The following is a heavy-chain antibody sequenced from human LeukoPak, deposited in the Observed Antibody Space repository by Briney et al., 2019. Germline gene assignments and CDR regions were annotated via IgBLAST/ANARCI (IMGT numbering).Heavy chain of an antibody. CDR3: ARTVHCSGGSCYLGFDY. Sequence: SETLSLKGTVYGGSISSYYWRWIRQPPGKGREGRGNIYYSGSTNYHPSLKSRVTISVEPSKTQFSLKLSSVTAAAPAVYYVARTVHCSGGSCYLGFDYWGQGTLVTVSS. D-gene: IGHD2-15*01. J-gene: IGHJ4*02. CDR1: GGSISSYY. CDR2: IYYSGST. V-gene: IGHV4-59*08.